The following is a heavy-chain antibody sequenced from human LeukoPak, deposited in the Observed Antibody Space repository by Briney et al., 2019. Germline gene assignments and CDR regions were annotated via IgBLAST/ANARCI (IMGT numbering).Heavy chain of an antibody. J-gene: IGHJ4*02. CDR2: MWYDGSNK. CDR1: GFTFSAYA. V-gene: IGHV3-33*07. CDR3: ARGLPPVMKYYFDY. D-gene: IGHD4-11*01. Sequence: GGSLRLSCEASGFTFSAYAMTWVRQAPGKGLEWVAVMWYDGSNKYYADSVKGRFTISRDDSKNTLYLQMNSLRAEDTAMYYCARGLPPVMKYYFDYWGQGTLVTVSS.